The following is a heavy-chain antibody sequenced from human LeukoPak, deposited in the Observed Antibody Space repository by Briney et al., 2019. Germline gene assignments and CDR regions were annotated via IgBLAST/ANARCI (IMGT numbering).Heavy chain of an antibody. V-gene: IGHV4-31*03. Sequence: SETLSLTCTVSGGSISSGGHYWSWIRQHPGKGLEWIGYMYYSGSTYYNPSLKSRVTISVDTSKNQFSLKLSSVTAADTAVYYCARAFGSDRWFDYWGQGTLVTVSS. J-gene: IGHJ4*02. D-gene: IGHD3-10*01. CDR1: GGSISSGGHY. CDR2: MYYSGST. CDR3: ARAFGSDRWFDY.